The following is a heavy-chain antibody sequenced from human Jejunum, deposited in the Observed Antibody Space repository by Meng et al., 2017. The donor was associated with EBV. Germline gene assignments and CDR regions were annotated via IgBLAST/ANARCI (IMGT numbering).Heavy chain of an antibody. CDR1: GYTFTRHA. Sequence: QVQLVQSGTEVKEPGASVKISCKASGYTFTRHAIHWVRQAPGQNLEWMGWIDAGNGNTKYSQKFQDRVTITRDTSATTAYMELSSLRSEDTAVYYCARSIIAPAATGYWGQGTLVTVSS. CDR3: ARSIIAPAATGY. D-gene: IGHD6-13*01. J-gene: IGHJ4*02. CDR2: IDAGNGNT. V-gene: IGHV1-3*01.